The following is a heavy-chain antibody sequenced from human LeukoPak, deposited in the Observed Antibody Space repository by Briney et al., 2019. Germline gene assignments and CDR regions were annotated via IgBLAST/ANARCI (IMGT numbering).Heavy chain of an antibody. Sequence: MTSETLSLTCTVSGGSISSYYWSWIRQPAGKGLEWIGRIYTSGSTNYNPSLKSRVTMSVDTSKNQFSLKLSSVTAADTAVYYCAREYYDILTGYYRSHYYYYMDVWGKGTTVTISS. CDR1: GGSISSYY. CDR2: IYTSGST. J-gene: IGHJ6*03. D-gene: IGHD3-9*01. V-gene: IGHV4-4*07. CDR3: AREYYDILTGYYRSHYYYYMDV.